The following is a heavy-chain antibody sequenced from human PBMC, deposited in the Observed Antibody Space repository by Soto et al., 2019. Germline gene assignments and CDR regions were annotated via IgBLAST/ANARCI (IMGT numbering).Heavy chain of an antibody. CDR1: GFTFSSYG. D-gene: IGHD3-10*01. Sequence: GGSLRLSCAASGFTFSSYGMHWVRQAPGKGLEWVAVISYDGSNKYYADSVKGRFTISRDNSKNTLYLQMNSLRAEDTAVYYCAKGQGSYYYYGMGVWGKGTTVTVSS. J-gene: IGHJ6*04. CDR3: AKGQGSYYYYGMGV. CDR2: ISYDGSNK. V-gene: IGHV3-30*18.